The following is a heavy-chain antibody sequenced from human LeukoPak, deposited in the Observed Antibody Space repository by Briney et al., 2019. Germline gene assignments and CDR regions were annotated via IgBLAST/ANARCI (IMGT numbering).Heavy chain of an antibody. V-gene: IGHV1-69*05. D-gene: IGHD5/OR15-5a*01. CDR3: ASVTMVVSRSEAGAFDI. CDR2: IIPIFGTS. J-gene: IGHJ3*02. CDR1: GGTFSSYA. Sequence: ASVKVSCKASGGTFSSYAISWVRQAPGQGLEWMGGIIPIFGTSNYAQKLQGRVTITTDESTRTAYMDLSSLRSEDTAVYYCASVTMVVSRSEAGAFDIWGQGTLVTVSS.